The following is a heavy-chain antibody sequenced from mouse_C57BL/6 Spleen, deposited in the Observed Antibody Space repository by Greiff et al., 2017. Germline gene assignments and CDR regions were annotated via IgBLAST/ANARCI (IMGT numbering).Heavy chain of an antibody. CDR2: IRSKSNNYAT. Sequence: GGGLVQPKGSLKLSCAASGFSFNTYAMTWVRQAPGKGLEWVARIRSKSNNYATYYADSVKDRFTISRDDSESMLYLQMNNLKTEDTAMYYCVSHYGSSPYYAMDYWGQGTSVTVSS. CDR1: GFSFNTYA. J-gene: IGHJ4*01. D-gene: IGHD1-1*01. CDR3: VSHYGSSPYYAMDY. V-gene: IGHV10-1*01.